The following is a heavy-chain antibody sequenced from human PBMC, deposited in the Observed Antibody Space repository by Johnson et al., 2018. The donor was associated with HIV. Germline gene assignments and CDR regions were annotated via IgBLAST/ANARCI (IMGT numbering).Heavy chain of an antibody. Sequence: VQLVESGGGLVQPGRSLRLSCAASGFTFDDYAMHWVRQAPGKGLEWVSVIYSGGSTYYADSVKGRFTISRDNSKNTLYLQMNSLRPEDTALYYCAKDMVPWFGELPWAMWG. CDR3: AKDMVPWFGELPWAM. CDR1: GFTFDDYA. D-gene: IGHD3-10*01. J-gene: IGHJ1*01. V-gene: IGHV3-9*01. CDR2: IYSGGST.